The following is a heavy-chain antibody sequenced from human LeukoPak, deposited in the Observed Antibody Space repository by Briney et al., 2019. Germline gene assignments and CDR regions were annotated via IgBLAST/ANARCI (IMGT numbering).Heavy chain of an antibody. V-gene: IGHV3-30*02. CDR2: IRYDGSNK. CDR3: AREEDYYDSRDDAFDI. Sequence: GGSLRLSCAASGFTFSSYGMHWVRQAPGKGLEWVAFIRYDGSNKYYADSVKGRFTISRDNSKNTLYLQMNSLRAEDTAVYYCAREEDYYDSRDDAFDIWGQGTMVTVSS. D-gene: IGHD3-22*01. CDR1: GFTFSSYG. J-gene: IGHJ3*02.